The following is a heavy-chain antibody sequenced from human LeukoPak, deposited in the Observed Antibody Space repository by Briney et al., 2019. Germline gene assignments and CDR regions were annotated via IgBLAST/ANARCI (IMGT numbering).Heavy chain of an antibody. V-gene: IGHV3-66*01. J-gene: IGHJ4*02. CDR2: IYSGGST. Sequence: GGSLRLSCAASGFTVSSNFMSWVRQAPGKGLEWVSVIYSGGSTYYADSVKGRFTISRDNSENTLYLQMNSLRAEDTAVYYCARGTGSGGGCYSLHPLDYWGRETLVTVSS. CDR1: GFTVSSNF. CDR3: ARGTGSGGGCYSLHPLDY. D-gene: IGHD2-15*01.